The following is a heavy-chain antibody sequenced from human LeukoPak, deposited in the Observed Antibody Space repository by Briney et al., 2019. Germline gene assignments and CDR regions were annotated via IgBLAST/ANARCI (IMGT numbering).Heavy chain of an antibody. CDR3: ARARYVNSFYAFDI. J-gene: IGHJ3*02. V-gene: IGHV4-59*01. CDR2: RSKSGNT. CDR1: GCSISSYH. Sequence: PSETLSLTCTVSGCSISSYHWRWTRLPPGKGLEWIGYRSKSGNTKYSPCLKSRVTIFGDTSKNQVFLKLSSVTAADTAVYYCARARYVNSFYAFDIWGQGTLVTVSS. D-gene: IGHD3-9*01.